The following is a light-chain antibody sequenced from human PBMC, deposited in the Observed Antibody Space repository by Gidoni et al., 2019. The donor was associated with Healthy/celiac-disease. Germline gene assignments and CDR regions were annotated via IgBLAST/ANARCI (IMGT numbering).Light chain of an antibody. V-gene: IGLV3-19*01. CDR2: GKN. J-gene: IGLJ3*02. CDR1: SLRSYY. Sequence: SSDLTQDPAVSVALGQTVRITCQGDSLRSYYASWYQQKPGQAPVLVMYGKNNRPSGIPDRFSGSSSGNTASLTITGAQAEDEADYYCNSRDSSGNHWVFGGGTKLTVL. CDR3: NSRDSSGNHWV.